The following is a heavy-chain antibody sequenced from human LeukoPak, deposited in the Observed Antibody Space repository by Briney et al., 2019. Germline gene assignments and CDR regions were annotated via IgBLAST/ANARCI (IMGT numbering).Heavy chain of an antibody. J-gene: IGHJ4*02. CDR1: GGSISSYY. D-gene: IGHD5-24*01. CDR2: IYYSGST. Sequence: SETLSLTCTVSGGSISSYYWSWIRQHPGKGLEWIGYIYYSGSTYYNPSLKSRVTISVDTSKNQFSLKLSSVTAADTAVYYCAGDGYRGYFDYWGQGTLVTVSS. V-gene: IGHV4-59*06. CDR3: AGDGYRGYFDY.